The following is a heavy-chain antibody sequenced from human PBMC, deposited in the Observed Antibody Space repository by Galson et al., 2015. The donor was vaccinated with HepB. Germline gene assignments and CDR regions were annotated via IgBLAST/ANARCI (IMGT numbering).Heavy chain of an antibody. CDR2: ISSKAYGGTT. CDR3: TTDVYYSTYWSWLDP. J-gene: IGHJ5*02. Sequence: SLRLSCAASGFTFGDYTMSWFRQAPGKGLEWVGFISSKAYGGTTEYAASVKGRFTISRDDSKSIAYLQMNSLKTEDTAVYYCTTDVYYSTYWSWLDPWGQGTLVTVSS. D-gene: IGHD2-8*02. CDR1: GFTFGDYT. V-gene: IGHV3-49*03.